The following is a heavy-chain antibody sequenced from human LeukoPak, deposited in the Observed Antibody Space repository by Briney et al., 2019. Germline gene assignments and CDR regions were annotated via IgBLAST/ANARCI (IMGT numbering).Heavy chain of an antibody. CDR3: ARGSFKRSGWSNY. V-gene: IGHV1-8*02. J-gene: IGHJ4*02. Sequence: ASVKVSCKASGGTFSSYAISWVRQATGQGLEWMGWMNPNSGNTGYAQKFQGRVTVTRNTSISTAYMELSSLRSEDTAVYYCARGSFKRSGWSNYWGQGTLVTVSS. CDR2: MNPNSGNT. D-gene: IGHD6-19*01. CDR1: GGTFSSYA.